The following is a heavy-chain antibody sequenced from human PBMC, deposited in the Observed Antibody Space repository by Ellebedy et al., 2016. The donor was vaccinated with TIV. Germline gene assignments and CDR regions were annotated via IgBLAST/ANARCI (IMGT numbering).Heavy chain of an antibody. CDR1: GFTFGTSA. V-gene: IGHV3-30*04. Sequence: SLKISCAASGFTFGTSAMHWVRQGPGKGLEWVVLMSSDETNEKSADSVKGRLTMSRNKSKNAVYLQMNNRRVEDTAVYSCARGLGSGSYLIDHWGQGTLVTVSS. CDR3: ARGLGSGSYLIDH. CDR2: MSSDETNE. D-gene: IGHD3-10*01. J-gene: IGHJ4*02.